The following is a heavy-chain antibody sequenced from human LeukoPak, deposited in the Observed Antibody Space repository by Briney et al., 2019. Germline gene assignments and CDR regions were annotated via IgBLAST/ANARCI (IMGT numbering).Heavy chain of an antibody. CDR3: ATPYCSTISCLDVFNM. CDR2: KYFSGSA. CDR1: GVSVSDGRYY. J-gene: IGHJ3*02. Sequence: TLSLTCNVSGVSVSDGRYYWTWIRQRPGKGLEWIGYKYFSGSAKYNPSRKSRLTISIDTSRNQFSLQLSSVTAADTATYYCATPYCSTISCLDVFNMWGQGTRVTVSS. D-gene: IGHD2-2*01. V-gene: IGHV4-31*03.